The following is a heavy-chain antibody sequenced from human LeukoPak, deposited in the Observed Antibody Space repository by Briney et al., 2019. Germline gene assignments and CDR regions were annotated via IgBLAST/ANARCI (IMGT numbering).Heavy chain of an antibody. CDR3: ASSMMTTVTLNAFDI. CDR2: ISSSSSYI. J-gene: IGHJ3*02. D-gene: IGHD4-11*01. CDR1: GGTFSSYS. Sequence: SCKASGGTFSSYSMNWVRQAPGKGLEWVSSISSSSSYIYYADSVKGRFTISRDNAKNSLYLQMNSLRAEDTAVYYCASSMMTTVTLNAFDIWGQGTMVTVSS. V-gene: IGHV3-21*01.